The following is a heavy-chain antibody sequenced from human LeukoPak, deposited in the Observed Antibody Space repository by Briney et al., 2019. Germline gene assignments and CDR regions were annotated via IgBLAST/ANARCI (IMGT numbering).Heavy chain of an antibody. J-gene: IGHJ4*02. Sequence: PGGSLRLSCAASGFTFSIYAIYWVRQAPGKGLEWVAFIRYDGSNKYYADSVKGRFTISRDNSKNTLYLQMNSLRAGDTAVYYCARVRYYYDSSDYWGQGTLVTVSS. D-gene: IGHD3-22*01. CDR1: GFTFSIYA. CDR2: IRYDGSNK. V-gene: IGHV3-30*02. CDR3: ARVRYYYDSSDY.